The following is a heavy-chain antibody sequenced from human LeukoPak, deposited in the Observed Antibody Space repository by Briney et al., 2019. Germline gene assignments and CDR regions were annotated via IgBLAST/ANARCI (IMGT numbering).Heavy chain of an antibody. V-gene: IGHV3-48*01. CDR2: ISSSSSTI. J-gene: IGHJ4*02. D-gene: IGHD4-23*01. CDR3: ARRAGGYSHPYDY. Sequence: GGSLRLSCAASGFTFSSYSMNWVRQAPGNGLEWVSYISSSSSTIYYADSVKGRFTISRDNAKNSLYLQMNSLRAEDTAVYYCARRAGGYSHPYDYWGQGTLVTVSS. CDR1: GFTFSSYS.